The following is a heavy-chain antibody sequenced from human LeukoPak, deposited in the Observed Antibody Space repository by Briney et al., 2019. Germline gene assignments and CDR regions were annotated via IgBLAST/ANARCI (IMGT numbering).Heavy chain of an antibody. CDR1: GGSISSYY. CDR2: IYYSGST. V-gene: IGHV4-59*01. J-gene: IGHJ4*02. D-gene: IGHD5-18*01. CDR3: ARGGYSYGYEIDY. Sequence: SETLSLTCTVSGGSISSYYWSWIRQPPGKGLEWIGYIYYSGSTNYNPSLKSRVTISVDTSKNQFSLKLSSVTAADTAVYYCARGGYSYGYEIDYWGQGTLVTVPS.